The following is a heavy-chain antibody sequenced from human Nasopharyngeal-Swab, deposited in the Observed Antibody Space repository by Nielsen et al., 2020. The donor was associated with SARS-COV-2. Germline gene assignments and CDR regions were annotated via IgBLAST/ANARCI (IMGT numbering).Heavy chain of an antibody. D-gene: IGHD6-13*01. CDR1: GGSISSGGYY. J-gene: IGHJ6*02. CDR2: IYYSGST. Sequence: SETLSLTCTVSGGSISSGGYYWSWIRQHPGKGLEWIGYIYYSGSTNYNPSLKSRVTMSVDTSKNQFSLKLSSVTAADTAVYYCARDIAAAGEAYYYYGMDVWGQGTTVTVSS. V-gene: IGHV4-61*08. CDR3: ARDIAAAGEAYYYYGMDV.